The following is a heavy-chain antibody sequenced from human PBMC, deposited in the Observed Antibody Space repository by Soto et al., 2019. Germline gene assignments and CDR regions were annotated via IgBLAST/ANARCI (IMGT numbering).Heavy chain of an antibody. CDR3: ARGYSSAWSRFDY. J-gene: IGHJ4*02. CDR2: IYYSGST. D-gene: IGHD6-19*01. Sequence: SETLSLTCTVSGGSVSSGSYYWTWIRQPPGKGLEWIGYIYYSGSTNYNPSFRSRVTISVDTSRNQFSLKLSSVTAADTAVYYCARGYSSAWSRFDYWGQGTLVTVSS. V-gene: IGHV4-61*01. CDR1: GGSVSSGSYY.